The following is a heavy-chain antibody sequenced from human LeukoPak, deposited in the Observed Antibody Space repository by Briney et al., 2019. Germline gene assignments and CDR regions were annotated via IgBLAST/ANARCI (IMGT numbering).Heavy chain of an antibody. Sequence: GESLKISCKGSGYRFTSYCISWVRPMPGKGLEWMGRIDPSDSYTNYSPSFQGHVTISADKSISTAYLQWSSLKASGTAMYYCARSAATRSIAVAGTGLDYWGQGTLVTVSS. CDR1: GYRFTSYC. CDR2: IDPSDSYT. J-gene: IGHJ4*02. D-gene: IGHD6-19*01. CDR3: ARSAATRSIAVAGTGLDY. V-gene: IGHV5-10-1*01.